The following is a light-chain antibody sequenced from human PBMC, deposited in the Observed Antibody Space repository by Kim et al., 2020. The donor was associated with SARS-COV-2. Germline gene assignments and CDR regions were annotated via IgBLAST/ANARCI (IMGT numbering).Light chain of an antibody. Sequence: SYELTQPPSVSVYPGQTASITCSGDKLGDKYACWYQQKPGQSPVLVIYQDSKRPSGIPERFSGSNSGNTATLTISGTQAMDEADYYGQAWDSSTVVFGGG. CDR3: QAWDSSTVV. CDR2: QDS. J-gene: IGLJ2*01. V-gene: IGLV3-1*01. CDR1: KLGDKY.